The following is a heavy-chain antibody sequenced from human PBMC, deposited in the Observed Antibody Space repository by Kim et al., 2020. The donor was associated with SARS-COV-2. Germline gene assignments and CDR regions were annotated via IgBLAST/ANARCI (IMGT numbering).Heavy chain of an antibody. CDR3: ARESYSSGCFDT. Sequence: NYHPSLKSRVTISVDTSKNQFSLKLSSVTAADTAVYYCARESYSSGCFDTWGQGTLVIVSS. V-gene: IGHV4-59*01. J-gene: IGHJ5*02. D-gene: IGHD6-19*01.